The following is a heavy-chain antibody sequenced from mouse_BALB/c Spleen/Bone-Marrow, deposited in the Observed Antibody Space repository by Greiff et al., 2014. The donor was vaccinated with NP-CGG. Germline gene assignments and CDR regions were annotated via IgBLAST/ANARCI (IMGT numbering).Heavy chain of an antibody. J-gene: IGHJ4*01. V-gene: IGHV1-67*01. CDR1: GYTFTDYA. Sequence: VQRVESGPEVVRPGVSVKISCKGSGYTFTDYATHWVKQSHAKSLEWIGVISTYNGNTNYNQKFKGKATMTVDKSSSTAYMELARLTSEDSAIYYCAREVRAPWYAMDYWGQGASVTVSS. CDR3: AREVRAPWYAMDY. CDR2: ISTYNGNT. D-gene: IGHD2-14*01.